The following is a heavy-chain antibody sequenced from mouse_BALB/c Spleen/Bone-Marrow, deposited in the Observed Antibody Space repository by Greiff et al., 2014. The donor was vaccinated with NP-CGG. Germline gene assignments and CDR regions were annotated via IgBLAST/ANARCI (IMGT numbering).Heavy chain of an antibody. J-gene: IGHJ1*01. CDR3: ARYDGYWYFDV. CDR2: ILPGTGSS. Sequence: QVTLKESGAELMKPGASVEISCKASGYTFSNFWIEWVKQRPGQGLEWLGEILPGTGSSRYNGKFKDKATFTADTSSNTAYMQLSSLTSEDSAVYYCARYDGYWYFDVWGAGTTVTVSS. D-gene: IGHD2-3*01. CDR1: GYTFSNFW. V-gene: IGHV1-9*01.